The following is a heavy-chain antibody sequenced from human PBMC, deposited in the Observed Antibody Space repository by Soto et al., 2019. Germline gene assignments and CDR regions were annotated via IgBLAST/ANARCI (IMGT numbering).Heavy chain of an antibody. Sequence: LSLTCTVSGGSISSGDYYWSWIRQPPGKGLEWIGYIYYSGSTYYNPSLKSRVTISVDTSKNQFSLKLSSVTAADTAVYYCARDGGYCSGGSCYLHYYYYGMDVWGQGTTVTVYS. J-gene: IGHJ6*02. CDR3: ARDGGYCSGGSCYLHYYYYGMDV. CDR1: GGSISSGDYY. V-gene: IGHV4-30-4*01. D-gene: IGHD2-15*01. CDR2: IYYSGST.